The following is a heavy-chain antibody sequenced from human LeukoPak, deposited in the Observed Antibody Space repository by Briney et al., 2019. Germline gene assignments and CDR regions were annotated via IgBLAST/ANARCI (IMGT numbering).Heavy chain of an antibody. CDR3: ARTRGGWVTTGNFDY. CDR1: GGSISSSSYY. CDR2: IYYSGST. D-gene: IGHD4-17*01. Sequence: SETLSLTRTVSGGSISSSSYYWGWIRKPPGKGLEWIGSIYYSGSTYYNPSLKSRVTISVDTSKTQFSLKLSSVTAADTAVYYCARTRGGWVTTGNFDYWGQGTPVTVSS. J-gene: IGHJ4*02. V-gene: IGHV4-39*07.